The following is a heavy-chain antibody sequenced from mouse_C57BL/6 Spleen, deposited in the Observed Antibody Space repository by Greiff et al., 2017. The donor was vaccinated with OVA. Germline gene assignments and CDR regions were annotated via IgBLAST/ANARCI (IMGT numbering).Heavy chain of an antibody. CDR2: IRLKSDNYAT. D-gene: IGHD2-4*01. CDR1: GFTFSNYW. J-gene: IGHJ2*01. Sequence: DVKLVESGGGLVQPGGSMKLSCVASGFTFSNYWMNWVRQSPEKGLEWVAQIRLKSDNYATHYAESVKGSFTISSDDSKSSVYLQMNNLMAEDTGIYYCTGLSGDYAFDYWGQGTTLTVSS. V-gene: IGHV6-3*01. CDR3: TGLSGDYAFDY.